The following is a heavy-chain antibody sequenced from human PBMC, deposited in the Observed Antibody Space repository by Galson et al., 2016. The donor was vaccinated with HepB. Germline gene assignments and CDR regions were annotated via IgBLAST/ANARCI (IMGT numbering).Heavy chain of an antibody. V-gene: IGHV3-23*01. J-gene: IGHJ4*02. D-gene: IGHD1-1*01. Sequence: SLRLSCAASGFTFNNYAMSWVRQAPGKGLECVSVVSGSSSTTYYADSVKGRFTISKDNSRNTLYLQMNTLRAEDPAIYYCAKGRGGITTSALDYWGQGTLVTVSS. CDR3: AKGRGGITTSALDY. CDR2: VSGSSSTT. CDR1: GFTFNNYA.